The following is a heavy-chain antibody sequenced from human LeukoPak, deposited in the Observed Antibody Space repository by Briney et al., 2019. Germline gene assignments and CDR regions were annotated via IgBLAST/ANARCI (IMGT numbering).Heavy chain of an antibody. D-gene: IGHD4-17*01. V-gene: IGHV3-64*01. CDR1: GFTFSSYA. CDR3: AREYGDYPLALDY. CDR2: ISSNGGST. J-gene: IGHJ4*02. Sequence: GGSLRLSCAASGFTFSSYAMHWVRQAPGKGLEYVSAISSNGGSTYYANSVKGRFTISRDNSKNTLYLQMGSLRAEDMAVYYCAREYGDYPLALDYWGQGTLATVSS.